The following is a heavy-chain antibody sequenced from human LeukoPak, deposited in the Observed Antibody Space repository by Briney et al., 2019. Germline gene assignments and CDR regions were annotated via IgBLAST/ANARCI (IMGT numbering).Heavy chain of an antibody. CDR2: LYTGGDT. V-gene: IGHV3-53*01. CDR1: GFTVSAHY. J-gene: IGHJ4*02. Sequence: PGGSLRLSCAVSGFTVSAHYMSWVRQALGKGLECVSFLYTGGDTYYADSVKGRFTISRDNSKNTLYLQMNSLRAEDTAVYYCARGPGSRGIFDYWGRGTLVTVSS. CDR3: ARGPGSRGIFDY. D-gene: IGHD3-10*01.